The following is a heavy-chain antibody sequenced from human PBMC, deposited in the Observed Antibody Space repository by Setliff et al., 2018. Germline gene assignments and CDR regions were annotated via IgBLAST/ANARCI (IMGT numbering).Heavy chain of an antibody. D-gene: IGHD3-10*01. CDR1: GGSITSGRYY. Sequence: PSETLSLTCTVSGGSITSGRYYWGWIRQPPGQGLEWIASIHYSENTYYNPSLKTRVTISVDTSKNQFSLKLSFVTAADTAVYYCARSNMGNYYDSGRYYYYYYMDVWGKGTTVTVSS. CDR3: ARSNMGNYYDSGRYYYYYYMDV. V-gene: IGHV4-39*01. J-gene: IGHJ6*03. CDR2: IHYSENT.